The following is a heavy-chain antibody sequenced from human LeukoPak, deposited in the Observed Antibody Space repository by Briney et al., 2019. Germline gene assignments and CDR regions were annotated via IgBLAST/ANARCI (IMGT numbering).Heavy chain of an antibody. CDR3: ARLRGGVQLWGD. V-gene: IGHV4-39*01. Sequence: RSETLSLTCTVSSGSFSSSSYFCGWICQPPGMGLECIATINYSGTTYYNPSLKSRVTTSVDTSNNQFSLKLSSVTAADTAVYYGARLRGGVQLWGDWGQGALVTVSS. CDR1: SGSFSSSSYF. J-gene: IGHJ4*01. CDR2: INYSGTT. D-gene: IGHD1-1*01.